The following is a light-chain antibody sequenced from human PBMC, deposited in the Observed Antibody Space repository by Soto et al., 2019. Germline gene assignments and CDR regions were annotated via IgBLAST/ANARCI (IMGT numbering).Light chain of an antibody. Sequence: DIVMTQSPESLSVSLGERATIKCKSSQSVLSSSNNRNYLAWYQQKPRQPPKVLINWASTRESGVPDRFSGSGSGTDFTLTITSLQAEDVAVYYCHQYFGSPLTYGQGTKVEIK. CDR1: QSVLSSSNNRNY. J-gene: IGKJ1*01. CDR2: WAS. CDR3: HQYFGSPLT. V-gene: IGKV4-1*01.